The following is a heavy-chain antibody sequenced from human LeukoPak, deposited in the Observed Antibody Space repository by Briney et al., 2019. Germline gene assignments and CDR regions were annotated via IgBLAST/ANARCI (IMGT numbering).Heavy chain of an antibody. CDR1: GFTFSGYA. Sequence: GGSLRLSCAASGFTFSGYAMHWVRQAPGKGLEWVAVISYDGSNKYYADSVKGRFTISRDNSKNMLYLQMNSLRAEDTAVYYCAREMATSPTIDYWGQGTLVTVSS. D-gene: IGHD5-24*01. CDR2: ISYDGSNK. CDR3: AREMATSPTIDY. J-gene: IGHJ4*02. V-gene: IGHV3-30-3*01.